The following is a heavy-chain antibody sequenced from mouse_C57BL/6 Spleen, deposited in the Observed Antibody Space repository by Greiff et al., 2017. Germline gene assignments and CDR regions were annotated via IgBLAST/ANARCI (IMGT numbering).Heavy chain of an antibody. V-gene: IGHV1-4*01. CDR2: INPSSGYT. D-gene: IGHD2-2*01. Sequence: VQLQQSGAELARPGASVKMSCKASGYTFTSYTMHWVKQRPGQGLEWIGYINPSSGYTKYNQKFKDKATLTADKSSSTAYMQMSSLTSEDSAVYYCADGYDPYYAMDYWGQGTSVTVSS. CDR1: GYTFTSYT. CDR3: ADGYDPYYAMDY. J-gene: IGHJ4*01.